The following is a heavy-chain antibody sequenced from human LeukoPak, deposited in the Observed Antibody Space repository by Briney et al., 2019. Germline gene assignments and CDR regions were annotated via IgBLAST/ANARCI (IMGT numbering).Heavy chain of an antibody. J-gene: IGHJ4*02. CDR2: VYYDGTS. CDR3: VRHMSTNTGYFDS. V-gene: IGHV4-39*01. D-gene: IGHD5-24*01. Sequence: SETLSLTCTVSGGSINSHSYYWVWIRQPPGKGLEWIGSVYYDGTSYSNPSLTSRAAVFVDTSRDEFSLDLSFETAADTAVYYCVRHMSTNTGYFDSCGQGTLVSVSS. CDR1: GGSINSHSYY.